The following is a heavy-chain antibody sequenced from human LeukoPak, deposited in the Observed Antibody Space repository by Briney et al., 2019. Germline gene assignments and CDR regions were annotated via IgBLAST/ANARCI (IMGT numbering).Heavy chain of an antibody. Sequence: PGGSLRLSCAASGFTFSSYAMNWVRQAPGKGLEWVSAISGSGGSTYYADSVKGRFAISRDNSKNTLYLQMNSLRAEDTAVYYCAKDGLIRFLEWFREYYFDYWGQGTLVTVSS. J-gene: IGHJ4*02. CDR3: AKDGLIRFLEWFREYYFDY. CDR2: ISGSGGST. V-gene: IGHV3-23*01. D-gene: IGHD3-3*01. CDR1: GFTFSSYA.